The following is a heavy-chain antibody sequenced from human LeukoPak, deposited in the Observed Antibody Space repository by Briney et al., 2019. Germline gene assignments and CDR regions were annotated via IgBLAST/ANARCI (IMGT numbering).Heavy chain of an antibody. J-gene: IGHJ4*02. D-gene: IGHD4-17*01. CDR1: GFTFSSYA. CDR3: AKEVSRVTTFYFDY. V-gene: IGHV3-23*01. CDR2: ISGSGAGT. Sequence: GGSLRLSCAASGFTFSSYAMNWVRQAPGKGLGWVSAISGSGAGTYYADYVKGRFTISRDNSKNTLYLQMNSLRAEDTAVYYCAKEVSRVTTFYFDYWGQGTLVTVSS.